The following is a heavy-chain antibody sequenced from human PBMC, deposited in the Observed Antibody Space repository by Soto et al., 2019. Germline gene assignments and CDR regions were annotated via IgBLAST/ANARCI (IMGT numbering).Heavy chain of an antibody. J-gene: IGHJ3*02. CDR2: ISGSGGST. CDR1: GFTFSNYG. Sequence: GGSLRLSCAASGFTFSNYGMSWVRQAPGKGLEWVSRISGSGGSTYYADSVKGRFTISRDNSRNTLYLQMNSLRAEDTAVYYCAKDLGYCSSTSCHGGAFDMWGQGTMVTVSS. D-gene: IGHD2-2*01. CDR3: AKDLGYCSSTSCHGGAFDM. V-gene: IGHV3-23*01.